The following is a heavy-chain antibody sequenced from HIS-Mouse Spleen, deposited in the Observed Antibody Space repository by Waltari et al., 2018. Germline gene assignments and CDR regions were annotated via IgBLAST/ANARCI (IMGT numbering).Heavy chain of an antibody. V-gene: IGHV3-30*03. CDR3: ARESGSYGNWFDP. CDR2: ISYDGSNK. D-gene: IGHD1-26*01. J-gene: IGHJ5*02. CDR1: GFTFSSYG. Sequence: QVQLVESGGGVVQPGRSLRLSCAASGFTFSSYGMHWVRQAPGKGVEWVAVISYDGSNKYYADSVKGRFTISRDNSKNTLYLQMNSLRAEDTAVYYCARESGSYGNWFDPWGQGTLVTVSS.